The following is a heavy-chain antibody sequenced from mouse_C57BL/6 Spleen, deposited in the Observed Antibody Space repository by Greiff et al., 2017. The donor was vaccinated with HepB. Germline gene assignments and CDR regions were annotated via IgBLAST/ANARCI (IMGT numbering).Heavy chain of an antibody. D-gene: IGHD2-4*01. Sequence: VQLQQSGAELVKPGASVKISCKASGYAFSSYWMNWVKQRPGKGLEWIGQIYPGDGDTNYNGKFKGKATLTADKSSSTAYMQLSSLTSEDSAVYFCARMEYDYEQYYFDYWGQGTTLTVSS. V-gene: IGHV1-80*01. J-gene: IGHJ2*01. CDR3: ARMEYDYEQYYFDY. CDR1: GYAFSSYW. CDR2: IYPGDGDT.